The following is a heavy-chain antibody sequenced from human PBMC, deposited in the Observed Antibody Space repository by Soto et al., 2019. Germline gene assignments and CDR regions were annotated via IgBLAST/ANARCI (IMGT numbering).Heavy chain of an antibody. J-gene: IGHJ6*03. CDR2: IYYSGST. V-gene: IGHV4-61*08. CDR3: ARDWGHYDFWSGYPNNHYYYYMDV. CDR1: GGSISSGGYY. D-gene: IGHD3-3*01. Sequence: PSETLSLTCTVSGGSISSGGYYWSWIRQHPGKGLEWIGYIYYSGSTNYNPSLKSRVTISVDTSKNQFSLKLSSVTAADTAVYYCARDWGHYDFWSGYPNNHYYYYMDVWGKGTTVTVSS.